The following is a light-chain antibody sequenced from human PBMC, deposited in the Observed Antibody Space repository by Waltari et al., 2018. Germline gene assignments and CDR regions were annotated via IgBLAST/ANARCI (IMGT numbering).Light chain of an antibody. V-gene: IGKV1-5*03. Sequence: DIQMTQSPSTLSASVGDRVTITCRASQSISGWLAWSQQKPGKAPKLLIYKAASLESGVPSRFSGSGSGTEFTLTISSLQPDDFATVYCQQHNTYPLTFGGGTKVEIK. CDR1: QSISGW. CDR3: QQHNTYPLT. J-gene: IGKJ4*01. CDR2: KAA.